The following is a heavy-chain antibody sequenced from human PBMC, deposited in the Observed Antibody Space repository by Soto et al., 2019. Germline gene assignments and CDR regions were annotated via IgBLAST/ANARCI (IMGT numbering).Heavy chain of an antibody. D-gene: IGHD1-26*01. CDR1: GFTFSDYY. Sequence: QVQLVESGGGLVKPGGSLRLSCAASGFTFSDYYMSWIRQAPGKGLEWVAVIWYDGSNKYYADSVKGRFTISRDNSKNTLYLQMNSLRAEDTAVYYCARGSGSYLFDYWGQGTLVTVSS. CDR2: IWYDGSNK. CDR3: ARGSGSYLFDY. V-gene: IGHV3-33*08. J-gene: IGHJ4*02.